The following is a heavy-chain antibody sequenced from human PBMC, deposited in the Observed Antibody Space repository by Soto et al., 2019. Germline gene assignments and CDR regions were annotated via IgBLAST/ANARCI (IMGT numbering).Heavy chain of an antibody. V-gene: IGHV3-21*01. D-gene: IGHD2-2*02. CDR3: AREYTAWPLAYGLDV. Sequence: RRLSCVGSGFTFSTYSINWVRQAPGKGLEWVSSISSRSDIYYADSVKGRFTISRDNAKNSVSLQMNSLRAEDTAVYYCAREYTAWPLAYGLDVWGQGTTVTSP. CDR1: GFTFSTYS. CDR2: ISSRSDI. J-gene: IGHJ6*02.